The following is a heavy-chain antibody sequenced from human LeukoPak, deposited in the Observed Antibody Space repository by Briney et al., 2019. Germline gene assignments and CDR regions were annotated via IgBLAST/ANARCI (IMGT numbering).Heavy chain of an antibody. CDR1: GFTFDDYA. CDR2: ISWNSGSI. D-gene: IGHD6-6*01. CDR3: ARVGRAYSSSSGLDY. Sequence: GGSLRLSCAASGFTFDDYAMHWVRQAPGKGLEWVSGISWNSGSIGYADSVKGRFTISRDNAKNTLYLQMNSLRVEDTAVYYCARVGRAYSSSSGLDYWGQGTLVTVSS. V-gene: IGHV3-9*01. J-gene: IGHJ4*02.